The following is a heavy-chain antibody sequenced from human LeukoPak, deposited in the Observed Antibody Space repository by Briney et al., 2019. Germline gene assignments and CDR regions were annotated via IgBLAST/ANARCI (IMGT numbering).Heavy chain of an antibody. CDR2: ISGSGGST. CDR3: AKAHDRLWFGELRKYYFDY. J-gene: IGHJ4*02. CDR1: GFTFSDYY. Sequence: GGSLRLSCAASGFTFSDYYMSWIRQAPGKGLEWVSAISGSGGSTYYADSVKGRFTISRDNSKNTLYLQMNSLRAEDTAVYYCAKAHDRLWFGELRKYYFDYWGQGTLVTVSS. D-gene: IGHD3-10*01. V-gene: IGHV3-23*01.